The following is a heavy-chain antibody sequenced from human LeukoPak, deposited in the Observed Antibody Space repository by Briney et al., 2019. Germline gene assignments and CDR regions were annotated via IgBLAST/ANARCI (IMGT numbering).Heavy chain of an antibody. CDR1: GYTFTGYY. D-gene: IGHD3-22*01. J-gene: IGHJ6*03. CDR3: ARDSSGYYFMDV. CDR2: INPNSGGT. V-gene: IGHV1-2*02. Sequence: ASVKDSCKASGYTFTGYYMHWVRQAPGQGLEWMGWINPNSGGTNYAQKFQGRVTMTRDTSISTAYMELSRLRSDDTAVYYCARDSSGYYFMDVWGKGTTVTVSS.